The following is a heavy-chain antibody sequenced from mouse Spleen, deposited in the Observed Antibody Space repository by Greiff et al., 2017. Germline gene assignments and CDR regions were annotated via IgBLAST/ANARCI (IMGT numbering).Heavy chain of an antibody. V-gene: IGHV5-12*02. Sequence: DVHLVESGGGLVQPGGSLKLSCATSGFTFSDYYMYWVRQTPEKRLEWVAYISNGGGSTYYPDTVKGRFTISRDNAKNTLYLQMSRLKSEDTAMYYCARQDRYDAFDYWGQGTTLTVSS. CDR1: GFTFSDYY. CDR3: ARQDRYDAFDY. CDR2: ISNGGGST. J-gene: IGHJ2*01. D-gene: IGHD2-14*01.